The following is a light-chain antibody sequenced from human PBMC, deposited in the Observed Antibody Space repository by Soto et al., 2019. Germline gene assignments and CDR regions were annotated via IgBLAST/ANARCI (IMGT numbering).Light chain of an antibody. CDR2: GAS. CDR1: QSVSSK. V-gene: IGKV3-15*01. J-gene: IGKJ2*01. Sequence: ETVMTQSPATLSVSPGERATLSCRASQSVSSKLAWYRQKPGQGPRLLIYGASTRATGIPARVSGSGSGTEFTLTISSLQSEDFAVYYCQQYNEWPYTFGQGTKVEIK. CDR3: QQYNEWPYT.